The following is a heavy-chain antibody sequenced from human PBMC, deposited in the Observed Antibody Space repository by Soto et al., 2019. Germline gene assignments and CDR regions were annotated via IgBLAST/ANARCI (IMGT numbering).Heavy chain of an antibody. D-gene: IGHD3-10*01. CDR2: IYYSGST. CDR1: GGSISSSSYY. Sequence: QLQLQESGPGLVKPSETLSLTCTVSGGSISSSSYYWGWIRQPPGKGLEWIGSIYYSGSTYCNPSIQGRVTISVDTSKNQYSLKLSSVTAADTAVYYCATLWFGEGNYWGQGTLVTVSS. J-gene: IGHJ4*02. V-gene: IGHV4-39*01. CDR3: ATLWFGEGNY.